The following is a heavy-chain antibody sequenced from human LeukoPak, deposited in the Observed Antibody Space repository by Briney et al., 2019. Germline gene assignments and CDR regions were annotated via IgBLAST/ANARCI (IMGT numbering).Heavy chain of an antibody. V-gene: IGHV1-69*04. Sequence: SVKVSCKASGGTFSSYAISWVRQAPEQGLEWMGRIIPILGITNYAQKFQGRVTITADKSTSTAYMELSSLRSEDTAVYYCARVSPQIVVEEWDYYYGMDVWGQGTTVTVSS. CDR1: GGTFSSYA. J-gene: IGHJ6*02. D-gene: IGHD1-26*01. CDR3: ARVSPQIVVEEWDYYYGMDV. CDR2: IIPILGIT.